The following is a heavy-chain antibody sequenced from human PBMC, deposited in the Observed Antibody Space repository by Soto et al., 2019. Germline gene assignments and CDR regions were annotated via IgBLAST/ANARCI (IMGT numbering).Heavy chain of an antibody. Sequence: SVKVSCKASGGTFSSYAISWVRQAPGQGLEWMGGIIPIFGTANYAQKFQGRVPITADESTSTAYMELSSLRSEDTAVYYCARDFLAEWEIPTYYCGYGMDVWGQGTTVTVSS. CDR3: ARDFLAEWEIPTYYCGYGMDV. D-gene: IGHD1-26*01. CDR2: IIPIFGTA. CDR1: GGTFSSYA. V-gene: IGHV1-69*13. J-gene: IGHJ6*02.